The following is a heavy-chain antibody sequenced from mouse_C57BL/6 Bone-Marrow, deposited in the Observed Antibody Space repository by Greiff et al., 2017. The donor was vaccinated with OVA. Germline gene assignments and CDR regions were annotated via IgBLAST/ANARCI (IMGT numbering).Heavy chain of an antibody. CDR2: SRNKANDYTT. CDR3: ARDDSDGYYAFAY. CDR1: GFTFSDFY. V-gene: IGHV7-1*01. Sequence: EVKLMESGGGLVQSGRSLRLSCATSGFTFSDFYMEWVRQAPGKGLEWIAASRNKANDYTTEYSASVKGRFIVSRDTSQSILYLQMNALRAEDTAIYYCARDDSDGYYAFAYWGQGTLVTVSA. D-gene: IGHD2-3*01. J-gene: IGHJ3*01.